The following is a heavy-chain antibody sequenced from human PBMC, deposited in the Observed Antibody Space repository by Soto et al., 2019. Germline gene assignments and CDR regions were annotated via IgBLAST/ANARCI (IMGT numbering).Heavy chain of an antibody. CDR3: ALRYCSGGTCSDDAFHI. CDR2: INPNNGGT. D-gene: IGHD2-15*01. CDR1: GYTFTAYY. V-gene: IGHV1-2*02. J-gene: IGHJ3*02. Sequence: QVQLVQSGAEVKKPGASVKVSCKASGYTFTAYYIHWVRQAPGQGLEWMGWINPNNGGTNYAQKFQGRVTMTRDTSISTAYMELSRLRSDDTAVYYCALRYCSGGTCSDDAFHIWGQGTMVTVSS.